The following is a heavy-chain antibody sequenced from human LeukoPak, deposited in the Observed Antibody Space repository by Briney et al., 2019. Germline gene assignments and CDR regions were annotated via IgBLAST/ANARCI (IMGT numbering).Heavy chain of an antibody. D-gene: IGHD6-6*01. J-gene: IGHJ6*02. CDR3: ARDLVVIAARPDPLDV. CDR1: GFTFSGYE. Sequence: GGSLRLSCAASGFTFSGYEMNWVRQAPGKGLEWVSYISSSGNTIYYADSVKGRFTISRDNAKNSLYLQMNSLRADDTAVYYCARDLVVIAARPDPLDVWGQGTPVTVSS. V-gene: IGHV3-48*03. CDR2: ISSSGNTI.